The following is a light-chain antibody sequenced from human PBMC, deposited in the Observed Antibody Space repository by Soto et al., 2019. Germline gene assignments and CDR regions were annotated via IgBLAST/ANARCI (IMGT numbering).Light chain of an antibody. CDR2: EDN. J-gene: IGLJ2*01. CDR1: SGSIASNH. CDR3: QSYDSSNVV. Sequence: NFMLTQPHSVSESPGKTVTISCTRSSGSIASNHVQWYQQRPGSAPTIVIYEDNQTPSGVPDRFSGSIDRSSNSASLTISGLKTEDEADCYCQSYDSSNVVFGGGTKLTVL. V-gene: IGLV6-57*03.